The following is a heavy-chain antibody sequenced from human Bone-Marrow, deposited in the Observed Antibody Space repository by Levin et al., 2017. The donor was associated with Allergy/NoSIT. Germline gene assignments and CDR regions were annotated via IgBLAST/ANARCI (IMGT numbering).Heavy chain of an antibody. Sequence: AGGSLRLSCAASGFSFSTYGMHWVRQAPGKGLEWVAIIWHDGSKRYYGDSVQGRCTISRDNSKNTLYLQMNRLRVDDTALYSCARDRGSYGALDYWGLGSLVTVSS. D-gene: IGHD3-10*01. CDR1: GFSFSTYG. CDR3: ARDRGSYGALDY. J-gene: IGHJ4*01. CDR2: IWHDGSKR. V-gene: IGHV3-33*01.